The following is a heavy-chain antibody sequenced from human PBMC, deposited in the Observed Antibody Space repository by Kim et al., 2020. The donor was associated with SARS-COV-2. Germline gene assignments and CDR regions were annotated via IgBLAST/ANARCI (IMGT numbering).Heavy chain of an antibody. CDR3: AKDSTPMIARGAFDI. J-gene: IGHJ3*02. Sequence: GGSLRLSCAASGFTFDDYAMHWVRQAPGKGLEWVSGISWNSGSIGYADSVKGRFTISRDNAKNSLYLQMNSLRAEDTALYYCAKDSTPMIARGAFDIWGQGTTVTVSS. V-gene: IGHV3-9*01. CDR1: GFTFDDYA. D-gene: IGHD3-22*01. CDR2: ISWNSGSI.